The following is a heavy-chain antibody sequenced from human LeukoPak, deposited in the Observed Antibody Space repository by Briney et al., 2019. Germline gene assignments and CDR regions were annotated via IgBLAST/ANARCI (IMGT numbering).Heavy chain of an antibody. CDR3: ARGVVVVPAVEAWFDP. V-gene: IGHV4-59*01. CDR1: GGSISSYY. CDR2: IYYSGST. D-gene: IGHD2-2*01. J-gene: IGHJ5*02. Sequence: SETLSLTCTVSGGSISSYYWSWIRQPPGKGLEWFGYIYYSGSTNYNPSLKSRVTISVDTSKNQFSLKLSSVTAADTAVYYCARGVVVVPAVEAWFDPWGQGTLVTVSS.